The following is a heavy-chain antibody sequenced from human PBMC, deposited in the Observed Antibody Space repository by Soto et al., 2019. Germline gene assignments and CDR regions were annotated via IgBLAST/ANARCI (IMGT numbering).Heavy chain of an antibody. CDR3: TTDFAGYCSGGICYSYYFDY. J-gene: IGHJ4*02. CDR2: IKSKTDGGTT. Sequence: ESGGGLVKPGGSLRLSCAASGFTFSNAWMCWVRQAPGKGLEWVGRIKSKTDGGTTDYAAPVKGRFTISRDDSKNTLYLQMTSLKTEDTAVYYCTTDFAGYCSGGICYSYYFDYWGQGTLVTVSS. D-gene: IGHD2-15*01. CDR1: GFTFSNAW. V-gene: IGHV3-15*01.